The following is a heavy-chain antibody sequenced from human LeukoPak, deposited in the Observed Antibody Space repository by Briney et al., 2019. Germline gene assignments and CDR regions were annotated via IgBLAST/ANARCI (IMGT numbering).Heavy chain of an antibody. Sequence: GSLRLSCAPSGFGFSGYWMSWVRQPPGKGLEWIGYIYYSGSTNYNPSLKSRVTISVDTPKNQFSLKLSSVTAADTAVYYCARGSHYDFNLLDYWGQGILVSVSS. CDR3: ARGSHYDFNLLDY. CDR2: IYYSGST. D-gene: IGHD3-3*01. J-gene: IGHJ4*02. CDR1: GFGFSGYW. V-gene: IGHV4-59*01.